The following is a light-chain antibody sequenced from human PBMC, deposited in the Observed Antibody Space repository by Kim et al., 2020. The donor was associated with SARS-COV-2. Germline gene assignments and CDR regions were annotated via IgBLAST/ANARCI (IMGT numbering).Light chain of an antibody. Sequence: GQSVTISCTGTSSDVGGYNFVSWYQHHPGKAPKLVIFEVSKRPSGVPDRFSASRSGNTASLTVSGLQAEDEADYYCSSYAGSNSVVFGGGTQLTVL. J-gene: IGLJ2*01. CDR3: SSYAGSNSVV. V-gene: IGLV2-8*01. CDR2: EVS. CDR1: SSDVGGYNF.